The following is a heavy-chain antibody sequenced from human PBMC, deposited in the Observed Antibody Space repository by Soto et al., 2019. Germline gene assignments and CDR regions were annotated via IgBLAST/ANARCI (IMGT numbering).Heavy chain of an antibody. V-gene: IGHV3-23*01. D-gene: IGHD2-21*02. CDR3: AKGGLSVQDI. J-gene: IGHJ3*02. Sequence: GESLRLSCAASGFTFSSYAMSWVRQATGKGLEWVSAISGSGGSTYYADTVKSRFTNSIDNSKNPLYMQMNSLRAEDTSIYYFAKGGLSVQDIWGQGTMVTVSS. CDR1: GFTFSSYA. CDR2: ISGSGGST.